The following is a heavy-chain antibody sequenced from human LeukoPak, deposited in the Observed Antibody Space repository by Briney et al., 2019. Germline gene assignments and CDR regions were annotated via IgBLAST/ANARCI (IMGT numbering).Heavy chain of an antibody. J-gene: IGHJ4*02. D-gene: IGHD3-16*01. CDR1: GGSISSYY. Sequence: SETLSLTCTVSGGSISSYYWSWIRQPPGKGLEWIGYIYYSGSTNYNPSLKSRVTISVDTSKNQFSLKLSSVTAADTAVYYCARWGGPTSDYWGQGTLVTVSS. CDR3: ARWGGPTSDY. V-gene: IGHV4-59*12. CDR2: IYYSGST.